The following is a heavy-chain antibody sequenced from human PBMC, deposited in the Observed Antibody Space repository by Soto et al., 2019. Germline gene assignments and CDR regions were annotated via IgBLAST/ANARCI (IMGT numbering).Heavy chain of an antibody. CDR2: INHSGST. CDR1: GGSFSGYY. CDR3: ARSVGGYYYYGMDV. Sequence: SETLSLTCAVYGGSFSGYYGSWIRQPPGKGLEWIGEINHSGSTNYNPSLKSRVTISVDTSKNQFSLKLSSVTAADTATYYCARSVGGYYYYGMDVWGQGTTVTVAS. J-gene: IGHJ6*02. D-gene: IGHD4-17*01. V-gene: IGHV4-34*01.